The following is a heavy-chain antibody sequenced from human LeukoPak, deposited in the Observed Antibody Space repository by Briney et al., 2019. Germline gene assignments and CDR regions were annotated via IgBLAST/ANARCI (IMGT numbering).Heavy chain of an antibody. V-gene: IGHV3-7*01. J-gene: IGHJ5*02. D-gene: IGHD3-10*01. CDR1: GFTFSSYE. CDR2: INQDGSQK. Sequence: PGGSLRLSCAASGFTFSSYEMNWVRQAPGKGLEWVANINQDGSQKYYVDSVKGRFTISRDNAKNLLYLQMNSLRPEDTAVYYCAKDLMRDRWFGESWGQGTLVTVSS. CDR3: AKDLMRDRWFGES.